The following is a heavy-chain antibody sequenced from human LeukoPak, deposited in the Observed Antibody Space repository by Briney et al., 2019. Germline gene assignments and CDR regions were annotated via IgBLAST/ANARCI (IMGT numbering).Heavy chain of an antibody. CDR1: GGSISSYY. V-gene: IGHV4-4*07. D-gene: IGHD3-10*01. J-gene: IGHJ5*02. Sequence: ASETLSLTCTVSGGSISSYYWSWIRQPAGTALEWIGRIYTSGTITYNPSLKSRVTMSVDTSKNQFSLKLSSVTAADTAVYYCARDSGTTGEVKFDPWGQGTLVTVSS. CDR3: ARDSGTTGEVKFDP. CDR2: IYTSGTI.